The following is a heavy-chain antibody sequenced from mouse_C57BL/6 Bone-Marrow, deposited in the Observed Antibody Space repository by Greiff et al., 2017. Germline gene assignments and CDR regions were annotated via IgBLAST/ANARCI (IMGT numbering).Heavy chain of an antibody. V-gene: IGHV1-82*01. J-gene: IGHJ1*03. Sequence: LVESGPELVKPGASVKISCKASGYAFSSSWMNWVKQRPGKGLEWIGRIYPGDGDTNYNGKFKGKATLTADKSSSPAYMQLSSLTSEDSAVYFCAAYDLGYFDVWGTGTTVTVSS. CDR3: AAYDLGYFDV. CDR2: IYPGDGDT. D-gene: IGHD2-4*01. CDR1: GYAFSSSW.